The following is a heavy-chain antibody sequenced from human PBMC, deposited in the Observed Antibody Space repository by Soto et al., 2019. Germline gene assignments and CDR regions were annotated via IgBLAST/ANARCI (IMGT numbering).Heavy chain of an antibody. CDR3: GREVGVGATTGWD. J-gene: IGHJ4*02. D-gene: IGHD1-26*01. V-gene: IGHV1-69*06. CDR1: GGTFSSYA. Sequence: QVQLVQSGAEVKKPGSSVKVSCKASGGTFSSYAISWVRQAPGQGLEWMGGIIPIFGTANYAQKFQGRDTITAARSTSTAHMERGSRGSEETAVFYCGREVGVGATTGWDGGQGTLVTVSS. CDR2: IIPIFGTA.